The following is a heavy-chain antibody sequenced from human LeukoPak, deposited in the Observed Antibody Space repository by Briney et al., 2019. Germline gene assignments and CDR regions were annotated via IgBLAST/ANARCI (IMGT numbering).Heavy chain of an antibody. CDR3: VRETWIDDY. CDR2: ISSSSTFK. CDR1: AFPFSTYT. D-gene: IGHD5-12*01. J-gene: IGHJ4*02. V-gene: IGHV3-21*06. Sequence: GGSLRLSCAASAFPFSTYTMHWVRQAPGKGLEWVSSISSSSTFKHYADSLKGRFTISRDNARNSLFLQMNSLRAEDTAVYYCVRETWIDDYWGQGTLVTVSS.